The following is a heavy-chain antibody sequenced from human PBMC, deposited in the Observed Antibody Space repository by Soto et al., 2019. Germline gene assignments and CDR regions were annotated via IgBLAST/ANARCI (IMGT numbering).Heavy chain of an antibody. CDR1: GFTLSSYN. D-gene: IGHD6-13*01. Sequence: GGSQRLSYAASGFTLSSYNVNWVRQAPGKGLEWVSHINSRGSPIYYADSVKGRFIISRDNAKNSLYLQMNSLRVEDTAVYYCAGAGQQLDHWGQGTLVTVSS. CDR2: INSRGSPI. V-gene: IGHV3-48*01. CDR3: AGAGQQLDH. J-gene: IGHJ4*02.